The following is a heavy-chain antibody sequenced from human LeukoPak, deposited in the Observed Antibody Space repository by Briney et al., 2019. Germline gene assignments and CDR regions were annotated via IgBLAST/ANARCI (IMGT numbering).Heavy chain of an antibody. J-gene: IGHJ6*02. CDR3: ARVMIVVVITDGMDV. CDR1: GFTFSSYA. CDR2: ISYDGSNK. Sequence: GGSLRLSCAAPGFTFSSYAMHWVRQAPGKGLEWVAVISYDGSNKYYADSVKGRFTISRDNSKNTLYLQMNSLRAEDTAVYYCARVMIVVVITDGMDVWGQGTTVTVSS. D-gene: IGHD3-22*01. V-gene: IGHV3-30-3*01.